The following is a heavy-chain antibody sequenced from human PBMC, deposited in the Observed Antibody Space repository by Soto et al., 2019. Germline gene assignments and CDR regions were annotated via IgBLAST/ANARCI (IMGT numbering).Heavy chain of an antibody. V-gene: IGHV1-18*01. CDR1: GYTFTSYG. D-gene: IGHD1-7*01. CDR2: ISAYNGNT. Sequence: QVQLVQSGAEVKKPGASVKVSCKASGYTFTSYGISWVRQAPGQGLEWMGWISAYNGNTNYAQKLQGRVTMTTDTSTSTAYMELRRLRSDDTAVYYCARWLELPSVLYGMDVWGQGTTVTVSS. J-gene: IGHJ6*02. CDR3: ARWLELPSVLYGMDV.